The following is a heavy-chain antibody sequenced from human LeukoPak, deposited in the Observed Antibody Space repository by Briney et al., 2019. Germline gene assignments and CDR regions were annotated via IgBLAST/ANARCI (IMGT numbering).Heavy chain of an antibody. D-gene: IGHD2-2*01. Sequence: ASVKVSCKASGYTFSNYAIHWVRQAPGQRLEWMGWINIGSGNTEYSQKFQGRLTITRDTSATTAYMELSSLTSEDTAVYYCAREMFGTSRPSDYWGQGTLVTVSS. J-gene: IGHJ4*02. CDR2: INIGSGNT. CDR1: GYTFSNYA. V-gene: IGHV1-3*04. CDR3: AREMFGTSRPSDY.